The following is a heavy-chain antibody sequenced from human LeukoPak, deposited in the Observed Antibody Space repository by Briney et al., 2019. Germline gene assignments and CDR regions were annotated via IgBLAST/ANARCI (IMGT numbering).Heavy chain of an antibody. V-gene: IGHV4-34*01. J-gene: IGHJ6*03. CDR2: INHSGST. Sequence: SETLSLTCAVYGGSFSGYYWSWIRQPPGKGLEWIGEINHSGSTNYNPSLKSRVTISVDTSKNQFSLKLSSVTAADTAVYYCAVRYFDWLFGSYYMDVWGKGTTVTISS. CDR3: AVRYFDWLFGSYYMDV. D-gene: IGHD3-9*01. CDR1: GGSFSGYY.